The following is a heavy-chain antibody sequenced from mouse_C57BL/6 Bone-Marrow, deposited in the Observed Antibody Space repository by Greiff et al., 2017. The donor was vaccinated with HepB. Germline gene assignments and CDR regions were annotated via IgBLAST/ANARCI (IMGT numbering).Heavy chain of an antibody. J-gene: IGHJ4*01. CDR1: GYAFSSSW. Sequence: QVQLKQSGPELVKTGASVKISCKASGYAFSSSWMNWVKQRPGKGLEWIGRIYPGDGDTNYNGKFKGKATLTADKSSSTAYMQLSSLTSEDSAVYFCARGGSSSYAMDYWGQGTSVTVSS. V-gene: IGHV1-82*01. CDR3: ARGGSSSYAMDY. D-gene: IGHD1-1*01. CDR2: IYPGDGDT.